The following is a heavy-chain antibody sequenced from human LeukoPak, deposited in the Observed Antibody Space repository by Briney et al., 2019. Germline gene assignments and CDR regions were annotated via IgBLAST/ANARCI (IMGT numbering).Heavy chain of an antibody. CDR2: ISGSGGST. CDR3: AKDRGYSSGWYSFYYFDY. V-gene: IGHV3-23*01. D-gene: IGHD6-19*01. CDR1: GFTFSSYA. J-gene: IGHJ4*02. Sequence: GGSLRLSCAASGFTFSSYAMSWVRQAPGKGLEWVSAISGSGGSTYCADSVKGRFTISRDNSKNTLYLQMNSLRAEDTAVYYCAKDRGYSSGWYSFYYFDYWGQGTLVTVSS.